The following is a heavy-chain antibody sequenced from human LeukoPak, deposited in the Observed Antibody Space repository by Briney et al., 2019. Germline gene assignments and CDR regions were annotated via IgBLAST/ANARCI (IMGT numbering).Heavy chain of an antibody. V-gene: IGHV3-23*01. CDR1: GFTFSNFA. D-gene: IGHD6-13*01. CDR3: AKGGAAGKVDWFDP. J-gene: IGHJ5*02. CDR2: ITGYGAT. Sequence: SGGSLRLSCAASGFTFSNFAMMWVRQAPGTGLQWVSTITGYGATFYADSVRGRFTIFRDTSMNTLFLQMNSLGAEDTAVYYCAKGGAAGKVDWFDPWGQGTLVTVSS.